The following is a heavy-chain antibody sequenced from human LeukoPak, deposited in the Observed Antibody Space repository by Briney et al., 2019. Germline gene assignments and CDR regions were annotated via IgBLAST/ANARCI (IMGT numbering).Heavy chain of an antibody. CDR1: GFTFSSYG. J-gene: IGHJ3*02. V-gene: IGHV3-30*02. D-gene: IGHD1-14*01. Sequence: GGSLRLSCAASGFTFSSYGMHWVRQAPGKGLEWVAFIRYDGSNKYYADSVKGRFTISRDNSKNTLYLQMNSLRAEDTAVYYCARDNPNLGGAFDIWGQGTMVTVSS. CDR3: ARDNPNLGGAFDI. CDR2: IRYDGSNK.